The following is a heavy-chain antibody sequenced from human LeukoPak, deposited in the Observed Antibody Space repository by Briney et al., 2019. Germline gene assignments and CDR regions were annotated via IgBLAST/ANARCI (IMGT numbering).Heavy chain of an antibody. D-gene: IGHD5-12*01. CDR2: IYHTGST. Sequence: SETLSLTCTISGGSVSDYYWSWIRQSPGKGLEWIGYIYHTGSTSYSPSLKSRVTISADTSQNQFSLKLSSVTAADTAMYYCARVSGYDWESFYDYWGQGSLVTVSS. J-gene: IGHJ4*02. CDR3: ARVSGYDWESFYDY. CDR1: GGSVSDYY. V-gene: IGHV4-59*02.